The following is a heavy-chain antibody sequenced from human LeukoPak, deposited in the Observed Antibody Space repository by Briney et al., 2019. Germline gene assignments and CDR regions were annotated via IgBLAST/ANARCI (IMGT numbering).Heavy chain of an antibody. J-gene: IGHJ5*02. CDR1: GWSFSGYY. CDR3: ARSRRITMVRGVKIPPFDP. CDR2: INHSGST. D-gene: IGHD3-10*01. Sequence: SETLSLTCAVYGWSFSGYYWSWIRQPPGKGLEWIGEINHSGSTNYNPSLKSRVTISVDTSKNQFSLKLSSVTAADTAVYYCARSRRITMVRGVKIPPFDPWGQGTLVTVSS. V-gene: IGHV4-34*01.